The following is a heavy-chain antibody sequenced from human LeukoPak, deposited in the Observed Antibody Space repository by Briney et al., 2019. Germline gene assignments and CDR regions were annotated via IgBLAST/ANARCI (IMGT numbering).Heavy chain of an antibody. CDR2: INHSGST. J-gene: IGHJ4*02. CDR1: GGSIRTRTYY. D-gene: IGHD4-17*01. CDR3: ARRYGDYASTYYFDY. Sequence: SETLPLTCNVSGGSIRTRTYYWSWIRQPPGKGLEWIGEINHSGSTNYNPSLKSRVTISVDTPKNQFSLKLSSVTAADTAVYYCARRYGDYASTYYFDYWGQGTLVTVSS. V-gene: IGHV4-39*07.